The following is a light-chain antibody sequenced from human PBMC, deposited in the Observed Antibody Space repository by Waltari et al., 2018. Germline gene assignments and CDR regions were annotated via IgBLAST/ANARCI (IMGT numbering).Light chain of an antibody. Sequence: QSALTQAASVSGSPGQSITTSCPGTSSDVGSYNIFPGYQQHPGKAPKRIISEVTKRPSGVSNRFSGSKSGNTASLTISGLQAEDEADYFCSSYGSINTWLFGGGTKLTVL. CDR1: SSDVGSYNI. J-gene: IGLJ3*02. CDR2: EVT. V-gene: IGLV2-23*02. CDR3: SSYGSINTWL.